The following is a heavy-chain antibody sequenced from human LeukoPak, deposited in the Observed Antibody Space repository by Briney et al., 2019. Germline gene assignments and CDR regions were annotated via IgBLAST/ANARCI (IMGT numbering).Heavy chain of an antibody. V-gene: IGHV1-69*04. J-gene: IGHJ4*01. CDR2: IIPMLNIA. CDR1: GGTFSSYA. CDR3: STQDYSDSGGSGSSLDY. Sequence: ASVRVSSKASGGTFSSYAISWVRQAPGQGLEWMGRIIPMLNIANFARKFQGRVMFTADKSTSTAYMELSSLRSEDTALYYCSTQDYSDSGGSGSSLDYSGHGTLVTVSS. D-gene: IGHD3-22*01.